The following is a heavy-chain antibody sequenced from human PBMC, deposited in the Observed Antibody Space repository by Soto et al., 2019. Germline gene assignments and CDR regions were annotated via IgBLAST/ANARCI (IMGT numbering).Heavy chain of an antibody. V-gene: IGHV4-34*01. Sequence: LSLTCAVYGGSFSGYYWSWIRQPPVKGLEWIGEINHSGSTYYNPSLKSRVTISVDTSKNQFSLKLSSVTAADTAVYYCARHPTPSMVRGVRLNWFDPWGQGTLVTVSS. J-gene: IGHJ5*02. CDR1: GGSFSGYY. D-gene: IGHD3-10*01. CDR3: ARHPTPSMVRGVRLNWFDP. CDR2: INHSGST.